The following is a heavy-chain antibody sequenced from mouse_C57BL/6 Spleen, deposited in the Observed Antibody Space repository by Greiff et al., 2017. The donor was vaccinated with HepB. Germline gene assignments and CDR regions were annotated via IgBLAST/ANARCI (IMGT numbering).Heavy chain of an antibody. V-gene: IGHV1-15*01. CDR1: GYTFTDYE. J-gene: IGHJ2*01. CDR3: TRGRTTGFDY. CDR2: IDPETGGT. D-gene: IGHD1-1*01. Sequence: VKLMESGAELVRPGASVTLSCKASGYTFTDYEMHWVKQTPVHGLEWIGAIDPETGGTAYNQKFKGKAILTADKSSSTAYMELRSLTSEDSAVYYCTRGRTTGFDYWGQGTTLTVSS.